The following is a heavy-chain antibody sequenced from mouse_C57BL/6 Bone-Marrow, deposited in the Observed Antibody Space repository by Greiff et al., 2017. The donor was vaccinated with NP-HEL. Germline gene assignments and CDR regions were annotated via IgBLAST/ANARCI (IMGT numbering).Heavy chain of an antibody. CDR2: ISYDGSN. D-gene: IGHD1-1*01. Sequence: EVQVVESGPGLVKPSQSLSLTCSVTGYSITSGYYWNWIRQFPGNKLEWMGYISYDGSNNYNPSLKNRISITRDTSKNQFFLKLNSVTTEDTATYYCARWGYYGSSLYAMDYWGQGTSVTVSS. CDR3: ARWGYYGSSLYAMDY. CDR1: GYSITSGYY. V-gene: IGHV3-6*01. J-gene: IGHJ4*01.